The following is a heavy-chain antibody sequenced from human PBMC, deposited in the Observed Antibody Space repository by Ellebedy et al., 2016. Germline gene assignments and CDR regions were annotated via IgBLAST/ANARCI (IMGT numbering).Heavy chain of an antibody. CDR1: GYTFTSYD. Sequence: ASVKVSCXASGYTFTSYDINWVRQATGQGLEWMGWMNPNSGNTGYAQKFQGRVTMTRNTSISTAYMELSSLRSEDTAVYYCATGDYDSYYYYYIDVWGKGTTVTVSS. CDR3: ATGDYDSYYYYYIDV. V-gene: IGHV1-8*01. J-gene: IGHJ6*03. CDR2: MNPNSGNT. D-gene: IGHD3-16*01.